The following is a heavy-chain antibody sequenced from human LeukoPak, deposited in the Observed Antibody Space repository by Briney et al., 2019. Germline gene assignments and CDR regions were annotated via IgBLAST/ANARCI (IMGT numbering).Heavy chain of an antibody. CDR1: GYIFTNYA. J-gene: IGHJ3*02. V-gene: IGHV1-3*01. Sequence: ASVKVSCKASGYIFTNYAMHWVRRAPGQRLEWMGWIIAGNGHTKYSQKFQSRVTITRDTSANTAYMELSSPRSEDTAVYYCARIRTIVRGPDGFDIWGQGTMVTVSS. CDR2: IIAGNGHT. CDR3: ARIRTIVRGPDGFDI. D-gene: IGHD3-10*01.